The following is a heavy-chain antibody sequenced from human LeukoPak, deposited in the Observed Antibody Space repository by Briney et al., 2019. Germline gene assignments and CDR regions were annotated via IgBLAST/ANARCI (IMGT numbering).Heavy chain of an antibody. Sequence: ASVKVSCKASGGTFSSYAISWVRQAPGQGLEWMGRIIPILGIANYAQKFQGRVTITADKSTSTAYMELSSLRSEDTAAYYCARMAMVRGVDYWGQGTLVTVSS. V-gene: IGHV1-69*04. D-gene: IGHD3-10*01. CDR1: GGTFSSYA. CDR2: IIPILGIA. J-gene: IGHJ4*02. CDR3: ARMAMVRGVDY.